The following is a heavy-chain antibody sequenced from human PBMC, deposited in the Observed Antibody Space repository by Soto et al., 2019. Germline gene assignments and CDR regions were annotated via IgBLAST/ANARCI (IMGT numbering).Heavy chain of an antibody. D-gene: IGHD3-22*01. CDR2: IGGSGRRT. V-gene: IGHV3-23*01. CDR1: GFILRNYV. J-gene: IGHJ6*02. Sequence: GGSLRLSCAASGFILRNYVMNWVRQAPGKGLEWVSGIGGSGRRTYYADSVKGRFIISRDNSKTTPYLQMNSLRAEDTAVYYCAKDYYDSSGRPYGMDVWGQGTTVTVSS. CDR3: AKDYYDSSGRPYGMDV.